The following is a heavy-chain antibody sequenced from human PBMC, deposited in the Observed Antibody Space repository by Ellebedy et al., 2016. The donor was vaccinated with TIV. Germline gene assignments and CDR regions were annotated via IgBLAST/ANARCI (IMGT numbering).Heavy chain of an antibody. V-gene: IGHV3-7*01. J-gene: IGHJ4*02. CDR3: ARDQWLGRAYYFDS. D-gene: IGHD6-19*01. Sequence: GESLKISCAASGFTFSNYWMSWVRQAPGKGLEWVANIKQDGSEKYYVDSVKGRFSTSRDNAKNSLYVQMNSLRDEDTAVYYCARDQWLGRAYYFDSWGQGTLVTVSS. CDR2: IKQDGSEK. CDR1: GFTFSNYW.